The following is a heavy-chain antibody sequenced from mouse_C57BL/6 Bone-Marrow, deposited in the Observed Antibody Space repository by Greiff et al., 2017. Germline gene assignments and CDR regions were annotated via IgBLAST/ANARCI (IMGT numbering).Heavy chain of an antibody. CDR3: ARGAY. Sequence: QVQLQQPGAELVMPGASVKLSCKASGYTFTSYWMHWVKQRPGQGLEWIGEIDPSDSYTNYNQKFKGKTTLTVDKSSSTAYMQLSSLTSEDSAVYYCARGAYWGQGTTLTVSS. V-gene: IGHV1-69*01. CDR2: IDPSDSYT. J-gene: IGHJ2*01. CDR1: GYTFTSYW.